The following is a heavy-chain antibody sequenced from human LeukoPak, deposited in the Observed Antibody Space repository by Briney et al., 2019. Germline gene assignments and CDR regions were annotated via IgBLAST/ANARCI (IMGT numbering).Heavy chain of an antibody. Sequence: GGSLRLSCAASGFTFSSYWMHWVRQAPGKGLVWVSRINSDGSSARYADSVKGRFTISRDNSKNTLYLQMNSLRAEDTAVYYCARGDYYGSRGDYWGQGTLVTVSS. CDR1: GFTFSSYW. CDR2: INSDGSSA. CDR3: ARGDYYGSRGDY. V-gene: IGHV3-74*01. J-gene: IGHJ4*02. D-gene: IGHD3-10*01.